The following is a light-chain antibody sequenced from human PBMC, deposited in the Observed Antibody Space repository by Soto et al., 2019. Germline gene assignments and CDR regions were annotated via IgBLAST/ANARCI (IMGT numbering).Light chain of an antibody. CDR2: EVS. Sequence: QSALTQPPSVSGSPGQSVTISCTGTSSDIGSYNRVSWYQQPPGTAPKLMIYEVSNRPSGVPDRFSGSKSGNTASLTISGLRAEDEADYYCCSNTTSTTFVFGTGTKLTVL. CDR3: CSNTTSTTFV. J-gene: IGLJ1*01. CDR1: SSDIGSYNR. V-gene: IGLV2-18*02.